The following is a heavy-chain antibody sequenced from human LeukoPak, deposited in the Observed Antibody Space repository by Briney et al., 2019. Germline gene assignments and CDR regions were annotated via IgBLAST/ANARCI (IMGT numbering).Heavy chain of an antibody. CDR3: ARVRDPFWWTRTLDH. Sequence: SGGSLRLSCAASGFTFSSHGMQWVRQGPGKGLEWVATISHDVSDIFYVDSGKGRFTISRENSKTTVYLQMTGLRTDDTGVYYCARVRDPFWWTRTLDHWGQGTRVIVSS. V-gene: IGHV3-30*03. CDR1: GFTFSSHG. CDR2: ISHDVSDI. D-gene: IGHD2-8*02. J-gene: IGHJ4*02.